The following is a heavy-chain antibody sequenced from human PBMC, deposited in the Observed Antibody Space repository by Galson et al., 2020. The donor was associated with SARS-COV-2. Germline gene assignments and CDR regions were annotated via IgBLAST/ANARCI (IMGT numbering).Heavy chain of an antibody. CDR3: SREGWQGGY. CDR1: GFTFKDFW. D-gene: IGHD6-19*01. CDR2: IRGDGSEA. Sequence: GGSLRLSCAVSGFTFKDFWMSWFRQAPGKGLEWVANIRGDGSEANYVDSVQGRFFISRDNAIDSLFLRLNNLTADDTAVDFCSREGWQGGYWGHGTRVTVSS. V-gene: IGHV3-7*01. J-gene: IGHJ4*01.